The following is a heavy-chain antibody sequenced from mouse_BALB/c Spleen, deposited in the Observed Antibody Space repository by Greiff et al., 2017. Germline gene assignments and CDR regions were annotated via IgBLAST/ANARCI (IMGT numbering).Heavy chain of an antibody. CDR1: GYNFTSYW. CDR2: IYPGSGST. D-gene: IGHD4-1*01. CDR3: ARSGRGGYAMDY. V-gene: IGHV1-55*01. J-gene: IGHJ4*01. Sequence: QVQLQQSGAELVKPGTSVKLSCKASGYNFTSYWINWVKLRPGQGLEWIGDIYPGSGSTNYNEKFKSKATLTVDTSSSTAYMQLSSLASEDSALYYCARSGRGGYAMDYWGQGTSVTVSS.